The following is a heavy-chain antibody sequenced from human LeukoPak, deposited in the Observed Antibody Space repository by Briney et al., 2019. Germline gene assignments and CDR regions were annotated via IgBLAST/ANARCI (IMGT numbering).Heavy chain of an antibody. Sequence: GGSLRLSCAASGFTFSSYEMNWVRQAPGKGLEWVSYISSSGSTIYYADSVKGRFTISRDSAKNSLYLQMNSLRAEDTAVYYCAGEGGYSGYYFNDYWGQGTLVTVSS. CDR2: ISSSGSTI. CDR3: AGEGGYSGYYFNDY. CDR1: GFTFSSYE. D-gene: IGHD5-12*01. J-gene: IGHJ4*02. V-gene: IGHV3-48*03.